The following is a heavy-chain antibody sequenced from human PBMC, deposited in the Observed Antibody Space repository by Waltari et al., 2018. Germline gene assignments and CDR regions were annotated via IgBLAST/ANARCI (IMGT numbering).Heavy chain of an antibody. J-gene: IGHJ4*02. Sequence: QVQLQQWCAGLSKPLEILATACASSTGSFSPYYWIWFRQPPGKLLEWIVEVNHSGYTNYNPSLGGRITISVDTSKNQVSLELNSVTAADTAVYYCARGTDYGGNYGFFWGQGTLVTVSS. CDR3: ARGTDYGGNYGFF. CDR1: TGSFSPYY. D-gene: IGHD4-17*01. CDR2: VNHSGYT. V-gene: IGHV4-34*01.